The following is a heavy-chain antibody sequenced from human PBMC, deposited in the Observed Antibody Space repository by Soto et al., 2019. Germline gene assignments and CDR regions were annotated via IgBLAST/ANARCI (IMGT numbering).Heavy chain of an antibody. CDR2: IWYDGSNK. V-gene: IGHV3-33*01. D-gene: IGHD3-10*01. J-gene: IGHJ6*02. CDR3: ARDTPIWFGEASGYYYYGMDV. CDR1: GFTFSSYG. Sequence: QVQLVESGGGVVQPGRSLRLSCAASGFTFSSYGMHWVRQAPGKGLEWVAVIWYDGSNKYYADSVKGRFTISRDNSKNTLYLQMNSLRAEDTAVYYCARDTPIWFGEASGYYYYGMDVWGQGTTVTVSS.